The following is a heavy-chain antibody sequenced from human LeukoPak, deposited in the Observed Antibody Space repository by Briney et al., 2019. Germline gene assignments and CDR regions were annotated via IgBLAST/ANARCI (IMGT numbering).Heavy chain of an antibody. J-gene: IGHJ4*02. Sequence: ASVKLSCKTSGYTFTGYYMHWMRQAPGQGLEWMGWINPTTGGTYCTQKFQGRVTKTRDTITSTTYKELSRLKSDDTAVYYWAIPLYCRDGSCYSLDYWGQGTLVTVSS. CDR2: INPTTGGT. CDR3: AIPLYCRDGSCYSLDY. V-gene: IGHV1-2*02. CDR1: GYTFTGYY. D-gene: IGHD2-15*01.